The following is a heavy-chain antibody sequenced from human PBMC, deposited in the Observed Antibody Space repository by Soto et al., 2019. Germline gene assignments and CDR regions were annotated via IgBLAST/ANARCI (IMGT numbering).Heavy chain of an antibody. CDR2: VNTYNGNP. Sequence: QVQLVQSGVEVTKPGASVKVSCKASVYTFTNYAISWVRQAPGRGLEWMGWVNTYNGNPNYAQIFQGRVTMTTDTSTGTAYMELRSLKSDDSAVYYCARDSQYSTDWQRFDSWGQGTLVTVSS. CDR3: ARDSQYSTDWQRFDS. CDR1: VYTFTNYA. V-gene: IGHV1-18*01. J-gene: IGHJ4*02. D-gene: IGHD6-6*01.